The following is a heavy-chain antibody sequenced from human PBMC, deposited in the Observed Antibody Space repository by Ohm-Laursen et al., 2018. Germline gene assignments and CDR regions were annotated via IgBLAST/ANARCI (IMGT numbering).Heavy chain of an antibody. CDR1: GFTFSTYW. CDR3: AKEQWLDLWYFDY. Sequence: SLRLSCTASGFTFSTYWMNWFRQAPGKGLESVASINQDGSEKYFVDSVRGRFTIYRDNAKNSLYLQMNSLRAEDTAVYYCAKEQWLDLWYFDYWGQGTLVTVSS. V-gene: IGHV3-7*01. CDR2: INQDGSEK. J-gene: IGHJ4*02. D-gene: IGHD6-19*01.